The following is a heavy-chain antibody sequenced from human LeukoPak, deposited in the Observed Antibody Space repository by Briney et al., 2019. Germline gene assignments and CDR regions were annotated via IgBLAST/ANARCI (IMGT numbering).Heavy chain of an antibody. V-gene: IGHV3-49*04. D-gene: IGHD3-3*01. CDR2: IRSKAYGGTT. CDR1: GFTFGDYA. J-gene: IGHJ4*02. CDR3: TRLGITIFGVVIIPGDYFDY. Sequence: PGRSLRLSCTASGFTFGDYAMSWVRQAPGKGLEWVGFIRSKAYGGTTEYAASVKGRFTISRDDSKSIAYLQMNSLKTEVTAVYYCTRLGITIFGVVIIPGDYFDYWGQGTLVTVSS.